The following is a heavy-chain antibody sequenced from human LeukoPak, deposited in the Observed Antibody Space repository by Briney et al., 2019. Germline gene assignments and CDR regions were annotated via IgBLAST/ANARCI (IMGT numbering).Heavy chain of an antibody. Sequence: SETLSLTCAVYGGSFSGYYWSWIRQPPGKGLEWIGEINHSGSTNYNPSLKSRVTISVDTSKNQFSLKLSSVTAADTAVYYCARGGEGLVVVVAATQFDHWGQGTLVTVSS. CDR2: INHSGST. V-gene: IGHV4-34*01. CDR1: GGSFSGYY. D-gene: IGHD2-15*01. CDR3: ARGGEGLVVVVAATQFDH. J-gene: IGHJ4*02.